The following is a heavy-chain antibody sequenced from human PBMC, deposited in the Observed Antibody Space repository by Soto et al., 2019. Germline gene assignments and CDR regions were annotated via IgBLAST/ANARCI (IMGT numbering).Heavy chain of an antibody. CDR3: SNWLLIPPRPNYYYYGMDV. Sequence: PGGSLRLSCAASGFTFSSYAMSWVRQAPGKGLEWVSAISGSGGSTYYADSVKGRFTISRDNSKNTLYLQMNSLRAEDTAVYYCSNWLLIPPRPNYYYYGMDVWGQGTTVTVSS. D-gene: IGHD3-9*01. CDR1: GFTFSSYA. J-gene: IGHJ6*02. V-gene: IGHV3-23*01. CDR2: ISGSGGST.